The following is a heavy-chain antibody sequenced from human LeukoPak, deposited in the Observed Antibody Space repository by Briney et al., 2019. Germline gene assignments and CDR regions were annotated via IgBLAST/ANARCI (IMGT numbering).Heavy chain of an antibody. CDR1: GYTFTSYY. D-gene: IGHD6-13*01. Sequence: ASVKVTCKASGYTFTSYYMHWVRQAPGQGLEWMGIINPSGGSTSYAQKFQGRVTMTRDTSTSTVYMELSSLRSEDTAVYYCARDFLQQQLVRHWFDPWRQGTLVTVSS. J-gene: IGHJ5*02. CDR3: ARDFLQQQLVRHWFDP. CDR2: INPSGGST. V-gene: IGHV1-46*01.